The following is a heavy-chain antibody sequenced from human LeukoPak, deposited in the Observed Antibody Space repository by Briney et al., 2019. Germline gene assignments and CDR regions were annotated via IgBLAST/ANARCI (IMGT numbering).Heavy chain of an antibody. CDR1: GGSFSGYY. V-gene: IGHV4-34*01. J-gene: IGHJ4*02. Sequence: SETLSLTCAVYGGSFSGYYWSWIRQPPGKGLEWIGEINYSGSTNYNPSLKSRVTISVDTSKNQFSLKLSSVTAADTAVYYCARVPMTTVTGQRSFDYWGQGTLVTVSS. CDR3: ARVPMTTVTGQRSFDY. CDR2: INYSGST. D-gene: IGHD4-17*01.